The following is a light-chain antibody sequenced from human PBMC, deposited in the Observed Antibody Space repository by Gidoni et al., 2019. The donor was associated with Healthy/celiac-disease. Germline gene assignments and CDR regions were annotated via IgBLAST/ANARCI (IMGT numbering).Light chain of an antibody. CDR1: QTISSY. Sequence: DIQMTQSPSSLSASVGDRVTITCRASQTISSYLNWYQQIPGKAPKLLIYAASSLQSGVPSRFSGSGSGTDFTLTISSLQPEDFATYCCQQGYSTPITFGQGTRLENK. CDR3: QQGYSTPIT. J-gene: IGKJ5*01. V-gene: IGKV1-39*01. CDR2: AAS.